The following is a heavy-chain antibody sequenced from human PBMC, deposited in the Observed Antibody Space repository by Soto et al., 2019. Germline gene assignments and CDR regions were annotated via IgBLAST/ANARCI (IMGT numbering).Heavy chain of an antibody. CDR1: GETFSTYV. CDR2: IIPMFQKP. D-gene: IGHD3-16*01. J-gene: IGHJ4*02. Sequence: QVQLVQSGAEVKKPGSSVKVSCKASGETFSTYVISWERQAPGQGLEWVGGIIPMFQKPTYAQSFQGRVLITADESTSKAYMELSSLRSEDAALFFCSYLRSPLGFDFWGQGTLVTVSS. CDR3: SYLRSPLGFDF. V-gene: IGHV1-69*01.